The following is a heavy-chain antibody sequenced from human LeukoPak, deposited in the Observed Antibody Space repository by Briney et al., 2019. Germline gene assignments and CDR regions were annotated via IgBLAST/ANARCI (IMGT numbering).Heavy chain of an antibody. CDR1: GGSISSHY. V-gene: IGHV4-59*11. Sequence: SETLSLTCTVSGGSISSHYCSWLRQPPGKGLEWIGYIYYSGSNNYNPSLNSRVTISVDTSKNQFSLRLRSVTAADTAVYYCARTTPGAYYDFWSGYFYFDCWGQGTLVTVSS. CDR2: IYYSGSN. J-gene: IGHJ4*02. CDR3: ARTTPGAYYDFWSGYFYFDC. D-gene: IGHD3-3*01.